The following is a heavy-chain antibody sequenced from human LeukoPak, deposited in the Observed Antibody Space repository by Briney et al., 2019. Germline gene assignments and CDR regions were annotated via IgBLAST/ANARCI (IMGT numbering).Heavy chain of an antibody. D-gene: IGHD4-17*01. Sequence: GESLKISCAGSGYTFTSYWISWVRQMPGKGLEWMGWIDPRNSNSKYTPSSQGHVTMSIDKSITTAYLQWFSLEASDTATYYCARAATVTGRWYFDRWGRGTPVIVSS. CDR3: ARAATVTGRWYFDR. CDR2: IDPRNSNS. V-gene: IGHV5-10-1*01. J-gene: IGHJ2*01. CDR1: GYTFTSYW.